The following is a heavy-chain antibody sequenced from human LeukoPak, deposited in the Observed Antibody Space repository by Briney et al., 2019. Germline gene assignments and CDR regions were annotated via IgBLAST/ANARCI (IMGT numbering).Heavy chain of an antibody. CDR2: ISAYNGNT. Sequence: GASVKVSCKVSGYTFTSYGISWVRQAPGQGLEWMGWISAYNGNTNYAQKLQGRVTMTTDTSTRTAYMELRSLRSDDTAVYYCARGGFWSGYSDDAFDIWGQGTMVTVSS. CDR3: ARGGFWSGYSDDAFDI. V-gene: IGHV1-18*01. CDR1: GYTFTSYG. J-gene: IGHJ3*02. D-gene: IGHD3-3*01.